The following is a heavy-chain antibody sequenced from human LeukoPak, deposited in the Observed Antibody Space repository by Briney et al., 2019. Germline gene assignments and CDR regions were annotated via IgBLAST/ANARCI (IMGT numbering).Heavy chain of an antibody. D-gene: IGHD3-3*01. CDR2: ISSSSSYI. Sequence: PGGSLRLSCAASGFTFSSYSMNWVRQAPGKGLEWVSSISSSSSYIYYADSVKGRFTISRDNAKNSLYLQMNSLRAEDTAVYYCARAVFGVVDAFDIWGQGTMVTVSS. V-gene: IGHV3-21*01. J-gene: IGHJ3*02. CDR1: GFTFSSYS. CDR3: ARAVFGVVDAFDI.